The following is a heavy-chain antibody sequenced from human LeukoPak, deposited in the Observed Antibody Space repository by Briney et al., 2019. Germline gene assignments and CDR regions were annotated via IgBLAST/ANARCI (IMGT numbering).Heavy chain of an antibody. CDR2: IYYSGST. CDR1: GGSISSGGYY. D-gene: IGHD3-10*01. Sequence: SETLSLTCTVSGGSISSGGYYWSWIRQHPGEGLEWIGYIYYSGSTYYNPSLKSRVTISVDTSKNQFSLKLSSVTAADTAVYYCARGSGDYYYGMDVWGQGTTVTVSS. CDR3: ARGSGDYYYGMDV. V-gene: IGHV4-31*03. J-gene: IGHJ6*02.